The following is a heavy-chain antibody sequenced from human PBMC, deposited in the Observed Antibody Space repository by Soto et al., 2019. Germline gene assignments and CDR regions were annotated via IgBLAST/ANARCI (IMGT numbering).Heavy chain of an antibody. Sequence: QVQLQQWGAGLLKPSETLSLTCAVYGGSFSGYYWSWIRQPPGKGLEWIGEINHSGSTNYNPSLKSRVTIPVDTSKNRFSLRLSSVPAADTAVYYCARGPRGWGFDPWGQGTLVTVSS. D-gene: IGHD6-19*01. V-gene: IGHV4-34*01. J-gene: IGHJ5*02. CDR2: INHSGST. CDR1: GGSFSGYY. CDR3: ARGPRGWGFDP.